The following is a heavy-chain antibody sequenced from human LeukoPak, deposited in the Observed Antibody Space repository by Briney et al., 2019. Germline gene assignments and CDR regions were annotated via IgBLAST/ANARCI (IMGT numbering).Heavy chain of an antibody. Sequence: PGGSLRLSCGASGFTFDDYAMHWVRQAPGKGLEWVSLISWDGGSTYYADSVKGRLTISRDNSKNSLYLQMNSLRAEDTALYYCAKDKSRDDFWSGYYPYWGQGTLVTVSS. J-gene: IGHJ4*02. CDR3: AKDKSRDDFWSGYYPY. D-gene: IGHD3-3*01. CDR1: GFTFDDYA. CDR2: ISWDGGST. V-gene: IGHV3-43D*03.